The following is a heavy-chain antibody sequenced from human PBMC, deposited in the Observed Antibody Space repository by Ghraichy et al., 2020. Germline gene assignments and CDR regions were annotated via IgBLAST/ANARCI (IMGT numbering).Heavy chain of an antibody. CDR1: GYTFTSYG. CDR2: ISAYNGNT. V-gene: IGHV1-18*01. Sequence: ASVKVSCKASGYTFTSYGISWVRQAPGQGLEWMGWISAYNGNTNYAQKLQGRVTMTTDTSTSTAYMELRSLRSDDTAVYYCARDHYDFWSGYHNDAFDIWGQGTMVTVSS. CDR3: ARDHYDFWSGYHNDAFDI. J-gene: IGHJ3*02. D-gene: IGHD3-3*01.